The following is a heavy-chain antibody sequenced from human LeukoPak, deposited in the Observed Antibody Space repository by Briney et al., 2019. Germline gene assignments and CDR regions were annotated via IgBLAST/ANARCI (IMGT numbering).Heavy chain of an antibody. D-gene: IGHD3-16*01. Sequence: GGSLRLSCAASGFTFSNYYMHWVRQVPEKGLVWVSRVNPDGSSITYANSVKGRFASSRDNAKNTLYLQMNRLRVEDTAVYYCARGGSYGDYWGQGVLVTVSS. CDR2: VNPDGSSI. J-gene: IGHJ4*02. CDR3: ARGGSYGDY. CDR1: GFTFSNYY. V-gene: IGHV3-74*01.